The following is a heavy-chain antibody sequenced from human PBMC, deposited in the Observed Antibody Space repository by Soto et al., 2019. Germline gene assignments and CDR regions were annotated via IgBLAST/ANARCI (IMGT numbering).Heavy chain of an antibody. CDR3: AKKRVVVVAATVV. Sequence: GGSLRLSCAASGFTFSSYAMSWVRQAPGKGLEWVSAISGSGGSTYYADSVKGRFTISRDNSKNKLYLQMNSLRAEDTAVYYCAKKRVVVVAATVVWGQGTLVTVSS. V-gene: IGHV3-23*01. D-gene: IGHD2-15*01. CDR2: ISGSGGST. CDR1: GFTFSSYA. J-gene: IGHJ4*02.